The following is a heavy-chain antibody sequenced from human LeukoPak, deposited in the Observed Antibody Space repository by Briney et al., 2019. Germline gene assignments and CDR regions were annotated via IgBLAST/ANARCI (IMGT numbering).Heavy chain of an antibody. CDR3: ARGTVTGGSYFDFDY. D-gene: IGHD1-26*01. CDR1: GGSTSSYY. Sequence: SETLSLTCTVSGGSTSSYYWSWIRQPPGKGLEWIGYIYYSGSTEYNPSLKSRVTISVDTSKNQFSLKLSSVTAADTAVYYCARGTVTGGSYFDFDYWGQGTLVTVSS. CDR2: IYYSGST. V-gene: IGHV4-59*01. J-gene: IGHJ4*02.